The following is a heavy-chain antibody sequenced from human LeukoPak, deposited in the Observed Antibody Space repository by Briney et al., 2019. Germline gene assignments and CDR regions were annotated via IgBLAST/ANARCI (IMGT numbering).Heavy chain of an antibody. CDR1: GFTFRNYG. D-gene: IGHD5-12*01. CDR3: AREALGYRGYDPDYSDS. Sequence: GGSLRLSCAASGFTFRNYGMHWIRQAPGKGLEWVGVATIDERSVFCADSVQGRFIISRDNSKTTLYLQMNNLRPEDTALYYCAREALGYRGYDPDYSDSWGQGTLVIVSS. V-gene: IGHV3-30*03. CDR2: ATIDERSV. J-gene: IGHJ4*02.